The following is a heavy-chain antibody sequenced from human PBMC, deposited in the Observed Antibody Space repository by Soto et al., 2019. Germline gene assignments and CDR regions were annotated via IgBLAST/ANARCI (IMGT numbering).Heavy chain of an antibody. V-gene: IGHV3-11*01. J-gene: IGHJ6*03. CDR3: ARDWIAARPNSQKIYYYMDV. CDR1: GFTFSDYY. CDR2: ISSSGSTI. D-gene: IGHD6-6*01. Sequence: GGSLRLSCAASGFTFSDYYMSWIRQAPGKGLEWVSYISSSGSTIYYADSVKGRFTISRDNAKNSLYLQMNSLRAEDTAVYYCARDWIAARPNSQKIYYYMDVWGKGTTVTVSS.